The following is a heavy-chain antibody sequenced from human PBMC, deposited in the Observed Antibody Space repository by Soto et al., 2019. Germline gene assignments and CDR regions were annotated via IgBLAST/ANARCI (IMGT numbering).Heavy chain of an antibody. D-gene: IGHD3-10*01. CDR1: GFTFSSYW. CDR3: TRIESHLLLWFGEFSSMDV. V-gene: IGHV3-7*01. J-gene: IGHJ6*03. CDR2: IKQDGSEK. Sequence: EVQLVESGGGLVQPGGSLRLSCAASGFTFSSYWMSWVRQAPGKGLEWVANIKQDGSEKYYVDSVKGRFTISRDNAKKSLYLQMNSLRAEDTSVYYCTRIESHLLLWFGEFSSMDVWGKGTTVTVFS.